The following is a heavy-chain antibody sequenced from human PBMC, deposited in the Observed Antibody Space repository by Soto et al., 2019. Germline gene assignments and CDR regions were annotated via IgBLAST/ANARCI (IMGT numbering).Heavy chain of an antibody. J-gene: IGHJ4*02. Sequence: QVQLVESGGGVVQPGTSLRLSCAASGFTFTTYAMNWVRQAPGQGLEWVAMVSSDGTNKNYADSVKGRFTVSRDNSKNTLWLQMDSLRAEDTAVYYCARDPDGGQWLFNYLGQGSLVTVSS. CDR2: VSSDGTNK. V-gene: IGHV3-33*01. CDR3: ARDPDGGQWLFNY. CDR1: GFTFTTYA. D-gene: IGHD6-19*01.